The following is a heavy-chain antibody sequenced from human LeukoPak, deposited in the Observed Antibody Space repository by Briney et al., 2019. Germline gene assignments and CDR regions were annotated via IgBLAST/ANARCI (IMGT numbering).Heavy chain of an antibody. J-gene: IGHJ4*02. D-gene: IGHD6-13*01. CDR1: GFTFSSYD. Sequence: GGSLRLSCAASGFTFSSYDMHWARQATGKGLEWVSAIGTAGDTYYPGSVKGRFTISRENAKNSLYLQMNSLRAGDTAVYYCARGALWSIAAAGTFDYWGQGTLVTVSS. V-gene: IGHV3-13*01. CDR3: ARGALWSIAAAGTFDY. CDR2: IGTAGDT.